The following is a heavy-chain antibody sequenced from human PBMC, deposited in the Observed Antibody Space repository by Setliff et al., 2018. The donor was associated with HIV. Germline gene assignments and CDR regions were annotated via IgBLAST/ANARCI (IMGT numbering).Heavy chain of an antibody. D-gene: IGHD1-26*01. CDR3: ARGWELNV. Sequence: ASVKVSCKASGDTSNSHAISWVRQAPGQGLEWMGWISGHSDSRKYGQKFDGRVTLTMDTSTSTAYMELMKLTPDDTAVYYCARGWELNVWGQGTPVTVSS. CDR2: ISGHSDSR. V-gene: IGHV1-18*01. CDR1: GDTSNSHA. J-gene: IGHJ4*02.